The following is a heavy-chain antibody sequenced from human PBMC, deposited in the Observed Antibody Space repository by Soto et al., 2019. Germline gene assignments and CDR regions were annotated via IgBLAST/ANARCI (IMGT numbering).Heavy chain of an antibody. CDR1: GFSFSSYA. D-gene: IGHD3-3*01. CDR3: AREIERLLGY. CDR2: ISYDGRNK. J-gene: IGHJ4*02. Sequence: QVQLVESGGGVVQPGRSPRLSCAASGFSFSSYAMHWVRQAPGKGLEWVAVISYDGRNKYYADSVKGRFTISRDNSKNTLYLQMNSLRAEDTAVYYCAREIERLLGYWGQGTLVTVSS. V-gene: IGHV3-30*04.